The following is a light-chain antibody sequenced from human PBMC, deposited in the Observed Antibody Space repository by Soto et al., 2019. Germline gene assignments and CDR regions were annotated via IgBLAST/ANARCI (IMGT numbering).Light chain of an antibody. V-gene: IGKV3-15*01. CDR2: GAS. CDR1: QSVADN. CDR3: QQYNNWPPLT. Sequence: EVVMTQSPATLSVSPGERVTLSCRSSQSVADNLAWFQQKPGQGPRLLIYGASTRATGIPARFSGSGSETDFTLTVSSLRSEDSAVYYCQQYNNWPPLTVGGGTKVDIK. J-gene: IGKJ4*01.